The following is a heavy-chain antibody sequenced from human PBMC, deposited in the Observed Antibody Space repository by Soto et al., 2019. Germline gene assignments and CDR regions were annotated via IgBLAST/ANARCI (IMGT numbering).Heavy chain of an antibody. CDR3: AMGLAATRGFDY. J-gene: IGHJ4*02. Sequence: GGSLRLSCAASGFTFSSYAMSWVRQAPGKGLEWVSAISGSGGSTYYADSVKGRFTISRDNSKNTLYLQMNSLRAEDTAVYYCAMGLAATRGFDYWGQGTLVTVSS. V-gene: IGHV3-23*01. CDR1: GFTFSSYA. CDR2: ISGSGGST. D-gene: IGHD2-15*01.